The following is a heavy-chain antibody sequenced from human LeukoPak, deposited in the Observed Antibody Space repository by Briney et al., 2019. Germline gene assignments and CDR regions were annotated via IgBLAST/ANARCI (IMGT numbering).Heavy chain of an antibody. CDR2: ISISGSTI. Sequence: PGGSRRLSCAASGFTFSSYEMNWVRLAPGKGLEWLSYISISGSTIFYADSVKGRFTISRDNAKNSLYLQMNSLRVDDTAVYYCAREGLWGAARDAFDIWGQGTMVTVSS. CDR1: GFTFSSYE. D-gene: IGHD6-6*01. J-gene: IGHJ3*02. CDR3: AREGLWGAARDAFDI. V-gene: IGHV3-48*03.